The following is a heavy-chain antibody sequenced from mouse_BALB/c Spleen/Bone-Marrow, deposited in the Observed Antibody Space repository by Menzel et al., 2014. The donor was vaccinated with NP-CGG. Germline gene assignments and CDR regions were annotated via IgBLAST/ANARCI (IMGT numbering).Heavy chain of an antibody. V-gene: IGHV5-9-4*01. J-gene: IGHJ4*01. CDR3: VRAYGSSYSMDY. Sequence: EGQLQQSGGGLVNTGGSLKLSCAASGFTLCSYAMSWVRQSPEKRLEWVAAISSGGNYTYYSDTVTGRFTISRDTAKNSLYLEMSSLRSDDTAIYYCVRAYGSSYSMDYFGQGTSATISS. CDR1: GFTLCSYA. D-gene: IGHD1-1*01. CDR2: ISSGGNYT.